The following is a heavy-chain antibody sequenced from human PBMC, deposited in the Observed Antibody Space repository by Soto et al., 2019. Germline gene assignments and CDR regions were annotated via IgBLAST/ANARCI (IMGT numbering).Heavy chain of an antibody. Sequence: PSETLALTCAVSVASIGRSNRWNWVRQTPGKGLEWIGEIYHSGSTNYNPSLKSRVIISVDKSKNQFSLKLRSVTAADTAVYYCARLDMIVTQIDSWGQGTLVTVSS. D-gene: IGHD2-2*03. CDR2: IYHSGST. J-gene: IGHJ4*02. CDR1: VASIGRSNR. CDR3: ARLDMIVTQIDS. V-gene: IGHV4-4*02.